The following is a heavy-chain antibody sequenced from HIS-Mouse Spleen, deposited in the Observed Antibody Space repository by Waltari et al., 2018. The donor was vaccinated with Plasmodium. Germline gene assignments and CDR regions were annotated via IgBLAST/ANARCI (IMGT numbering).Heavy chain of an antibody. V-gene: IGHV3-21*01. CDR2: ISSSRIYI. D-gene: IGHD7-27*01. CDR3: ARDPPLSITGDLDAFDI. J-gene: IGHJ3*02. Sequence: EVQLVESGGGLVKPGGSLRLSCAASGFTFSSYTMNWVRQVRGKGLEWVSSISSSRIYIYYADSVKGRFTISRDNAKNSLYLQMNSLRAEDTAVYYCARDPPLSITGDLDAFDIWGQGTMVTVSS. CDR1: GFTFSSYT.